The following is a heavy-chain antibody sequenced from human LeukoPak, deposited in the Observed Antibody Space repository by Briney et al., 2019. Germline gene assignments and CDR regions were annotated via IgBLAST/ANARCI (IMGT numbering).Heavy chain of an antibody. Sequence: GGSLRLSGAASGFTFSSYAMHWVRQAPGKGLEWVAVISYDGSNKYYADSVKGRFTISRDNSKNTLYLQMNSLRAEDTAVYYCAREPGPYDSSGYYGYWGQGTLVTVSS. CDR1: GFTFSSYA. CDR2: ISYDGSNK. J-gene: IGHJ4*02. V-gene: IGHV3-30-3*01. CDR3: AREPGPYDSSGYYGY. D-gene: IGHD3-22*01.